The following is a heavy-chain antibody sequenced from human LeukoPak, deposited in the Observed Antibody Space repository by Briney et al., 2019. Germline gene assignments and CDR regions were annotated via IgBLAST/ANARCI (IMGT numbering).Heavy chain of an antibody. J-gene: IGHJ4*02. CDR1: GFTFSSSA. CDR2: ISGSGGST. CDR3: AKRTYYYDSSRYYHRIDY. D-gene: IGHD3-22*01. V-gene: IGHV3-23*01. Sequence: PGGSPRLSCAASGFTFSSSAMNWVRQAPGKGLEWVSSISGSGGSTNYTDSVKGRFTISRDNSKNTLYLQMNSLRAEDTAVYYCAKRTYYYDSSRYYHRIDYWGQGTLVTVSS.